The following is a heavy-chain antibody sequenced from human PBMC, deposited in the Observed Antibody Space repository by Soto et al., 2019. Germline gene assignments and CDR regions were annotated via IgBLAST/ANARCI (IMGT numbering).Heavy chain of an antibody. CDR2: ISPYSGNT. V-gene: IGHV1-18*03. J-gene: IGHJ6*02. CDR1: GYIFVNYG. D-gene: IGHD3-16*01. CDR3: AIVANYVTPIPQDV. Sequence: QVQLVQSGDEVRKPGSSVKVSCKASGYIFVNYGIAWVRQAPGQGLEWMGWISPYSGNTHYASKVQGRLTMTTDTSTATSYLELGSLTSDDMAVYYCAIVANYVTPIPQDVWGQGTTVAVSS.